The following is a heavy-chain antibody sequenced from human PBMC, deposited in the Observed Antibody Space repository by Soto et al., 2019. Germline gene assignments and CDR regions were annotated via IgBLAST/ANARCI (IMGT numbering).Heavy chain of an antibody. J-gene: IGHJ5*02. CDR2: IYYSGST. CDR1: GGSISSSSYY. V-gene: IGHV4-39*01. Sequence: QLQLQESGPGLVKPSETLSLTCTVSGGSISSSSYYWGWIRQPPGKGLEWIGSIYYSGSTYYNPSLKSRVTISVDTSKNQFSLKLSSVTAADMAVYYCARHVPAAAGTRWFDPWGQGTLVTVSS. CDR3: ARHVPAAAGTRWFDP. D-gene: IGHD6-13*01.